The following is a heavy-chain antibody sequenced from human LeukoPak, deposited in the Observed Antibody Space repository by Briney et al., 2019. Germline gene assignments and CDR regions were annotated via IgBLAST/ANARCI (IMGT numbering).Heavy chain of an antibody. CDR1: GFTFSSYE. CDR3: AKDFFWFGEFVFDY. CDR2: ISSSGSTI. Sequence: QPGGSLRLSCAASGFTFSSYEMNWVRQAPGKGLEWVSYISSSGSTIYYADSVKGRFTISRDNSKNTLYLQMSSLRAEDTAVYYCAKDFFWFGEFVFDYWGQGTLVTVSS. J-gene: IGHJ4*02. D-gene: IGHD3-10*01. V-gene: IGHV3-48*03.